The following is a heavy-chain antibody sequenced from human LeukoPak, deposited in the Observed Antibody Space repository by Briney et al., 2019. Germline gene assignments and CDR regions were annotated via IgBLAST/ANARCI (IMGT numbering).Heavy chain of an antibody. J-gene: IGHJ3*02. Sequence: SETLSLTCTVSGGSISSYYWSWIRQPPGKGRKWIGYIYYSGSTKYNPSLKSRVTISVDTSKNQFSLKLSSVTAADTAVYYCAREYYDSSDDVFDIWGQGTMVTVSS. CDR1: GGSISSYY. D-gene: IGHD3-22*01. CDR2: IYYSGST. V-gene: IGHV4-59*01. CDR3: AREYYDSSDDVFDI.